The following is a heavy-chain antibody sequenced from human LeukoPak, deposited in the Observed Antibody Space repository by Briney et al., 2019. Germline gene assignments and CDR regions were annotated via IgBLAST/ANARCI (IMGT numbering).Heavy chain of an antibody. V-gene: IGHV4-4*07. D-gene: IGHD3-3*01. Sequence: SETLSLTCTVSGDSIRGFYWSWVRQPAGQGLEYIGHMYISGSTTYNPSLKSRVTMSVDLAKNEVSLKLTSVTAADTAIYFCASLDGETFAHWGRGTLVVVSS. J-gene: IGHJ4*02. CDR1: GDSIRGFY. CDR3: ASLDGETFAH. CDR2: MYISGST.